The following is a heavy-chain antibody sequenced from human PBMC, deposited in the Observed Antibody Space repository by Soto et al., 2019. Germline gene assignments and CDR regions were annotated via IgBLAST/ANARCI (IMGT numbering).Heavy chain of an antibody. J-gene: IGHJ4*02. CDR3: AKGSYSGIYSDFDY. CDR2: ISYDGSNK. CDR1: GLTFSRYD. D-gene: IGHD1-26*01. Sequence: GGSLRLSCAASGLTFSRYDMHWVRQAPGKGLEWVTAISYDGSNKYYGDSVKGRFTISRDNSKNTLYLQINSLRAEDTAVYYCAKGSYSGIYSDFDYWGQGTLVTVSS. V-gene: IGHV3-30*18.